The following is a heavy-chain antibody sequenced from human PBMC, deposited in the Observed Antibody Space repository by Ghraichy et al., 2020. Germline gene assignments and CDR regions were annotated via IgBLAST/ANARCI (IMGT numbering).Heavy chain of an antibody. D-gene: IGHD6-6*01. Sequence: SVKVSCKASGGTFSSYAISWVRQAPGQGLEWMGGIIPIFGTANYAQKFQGRVTITADESTSTAYMELSSLRSEDTAVYYCARELGVAARSLSFLDYYYYYMDVWGKGTTVTVSS. CDR2: IIPIFGTA. J-gene: IGHJ6*03. CDR3: ARELGVAARSLSFLDYYYYYMDV. V-gene: IGHV1-69*13. CDR1: GGTFSSYA.